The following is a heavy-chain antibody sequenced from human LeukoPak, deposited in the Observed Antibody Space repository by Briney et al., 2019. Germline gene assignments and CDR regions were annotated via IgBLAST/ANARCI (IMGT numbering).Heavy chain of an antibody. CDR2: ISGTTGTI. CDR1: GITFSDYA. D-gene: IGHD6-19*01. Sequence: GGSLRLSCAASGITFSDYAMGWVRLAPGKGLEWVSTISGTTGTIYYAGSVRGRFTISRDNSKNTLYLQMNSLRAEDTAVYYCASSTGSGWFYFDYWGQGTLVTVSS. J-gene: IGHJ4*02. CDR3: ASSTGSGWFYFDY. V-gene: IGHV3-23*01.